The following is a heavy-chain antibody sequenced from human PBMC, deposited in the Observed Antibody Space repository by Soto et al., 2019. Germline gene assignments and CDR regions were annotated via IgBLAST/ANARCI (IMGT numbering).Heavy chain of an antibody. V-gene: IGHV2-5*01. CDR1: GFSLRTIGVG. CDR2: IYWNDDK. D-gene: IGHD6-19*01. J-gene: IGHJ5*02. Sequence: SGPTLVNPTQTLTLTCIFSGFSLRTIGVGVGWIRQPPGKALEWLGFIYWNDDKRYSPSLKSRLTITKDTSKNQVVLTMTNMDPVDTATYYCAKSGSNGWYGWFDPWGQGTLVTVSS. CDR3: AKSGSNGWYGWFDP.